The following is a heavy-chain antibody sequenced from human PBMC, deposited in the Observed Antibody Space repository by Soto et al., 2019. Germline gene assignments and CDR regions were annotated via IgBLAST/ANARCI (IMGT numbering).Heavy chain of an antibody. D-gene: IGHD3-22*01. CDR1: GGSFSSGGYY. Sequence: PSETLSLTCAVSGGSFSSGGYYWSWIRQHPGKGLEWIGYIYYSGSTYYNPSLKSRVTISVDTSKNQFSLKLSSVTAADTAVYYCSRASLSGYFDYWGKGPLVTGSS. V-gene: IGHV4-31*11. CDR3: SRASLSGYFDY. CDR2: IYYSGST. J-gene: IGHJ4*02.